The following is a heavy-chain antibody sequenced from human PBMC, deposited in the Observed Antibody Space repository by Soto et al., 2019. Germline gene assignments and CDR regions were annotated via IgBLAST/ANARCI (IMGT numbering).Heavy chain of an antibody. CDR1: GGSLNTYY. D-gene: IGHD6-13*01. CDR3: ARRMREASGNFDY. CDR2: IYYSGKT. J-gene: IGHJ4*02. V-gene: IGHV4-59*01. Sequence: SETLSLTCTVSGGSLNTYYWSWIRQPPGKGLEWIGFIYYSGKTYYNPSLKSRVAISVDTSKNQFSLNLSSVIAADTAIYYCARRMREASGNFDYWGQGTLVTVS.